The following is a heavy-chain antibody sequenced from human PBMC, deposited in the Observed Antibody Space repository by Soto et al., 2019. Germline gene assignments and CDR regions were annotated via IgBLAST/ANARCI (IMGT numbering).Heavy chain of an antibody. CDR1: GYSFTSYW. J-gene: IGHJ6*02. CDR3: ASSYCGGDCYSHYYGMDV. CDR2: IYPGDSDT. D-gene: IGHD2-21*02. Sequence: GESLKISCKGSGYSFTSYWIGWVRQMPGKGLKWMGIIYPGDSDTRYSPSFQGQVTISADKSISTAYLQWSSLKASDTAMYYCASSYCGGDCYSHYYGMDVWGQGTTVTVSS. V-gene: IGHV5-51*01.